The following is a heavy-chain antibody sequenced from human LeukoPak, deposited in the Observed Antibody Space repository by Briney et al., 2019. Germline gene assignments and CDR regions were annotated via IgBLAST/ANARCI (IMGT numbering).Heavy chain of an antibody. D-gene: IGHD6-19*01. Sequence: ASVKVSCKASGYSFSSKSINWVRQVPGQGLEWMEWISVYNGNTNYAQKVQDRVTMTTDTSTNTAYMELRSLRSDDTAVYCCARDLHRDVSVASDYWGQGTLVTVSS. CDR1: GYSFSSKS. V-gene: IGHV1-18*01. CDR3: ARDLHRDVSVASDY. CDR2: ISVYNGNT. J-gene: IGHJ4*02.